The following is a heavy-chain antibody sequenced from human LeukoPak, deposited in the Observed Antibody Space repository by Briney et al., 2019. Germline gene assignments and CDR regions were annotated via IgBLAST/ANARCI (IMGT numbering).Heavy chain of an antibody. V-gene: IGHV4-30-2*01. Sequence: PSETLSLTCAVSGGSISSGGYSWSWIRQPPGKGLEWIGYIYHSGSTYYNPSLKSRVTISVDRSKNQFSLKLSSVTAADTAVYYCARGPRAGTGFLHRWLQFDYWGQGTLVTVPS. CDR3: ARGPRAGTGFLHRWLQFDY. J-gene: IGHJ4*02. CDR2: IYHSGST. CDR1: GGSISSGGYS. D-gene: IGHD5-12*01.